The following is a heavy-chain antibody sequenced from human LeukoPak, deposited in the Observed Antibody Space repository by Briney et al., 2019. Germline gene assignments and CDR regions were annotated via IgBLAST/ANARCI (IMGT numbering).Heavy chain of an antibody. J-gene: IGHJ4*02. V-gene: IGHV3-21*01. CDR1: GFTFSNAW. CDR3: ARGDDYGDY. Sequence: GGSLRLSCAASGFTFSNAWMNWVRQAPGKGLEWVSSITSSSSYIYYADSVKGRFTISRDNAKNSLYLQMNSLRAEDTAVYFCARGDDYGDYWGQGTLVTVSS. CDR2: ITSSSSYI.